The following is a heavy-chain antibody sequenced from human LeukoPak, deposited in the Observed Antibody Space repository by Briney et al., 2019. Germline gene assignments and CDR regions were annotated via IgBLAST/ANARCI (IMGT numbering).Heavy chain of an antibody. V-gene: IGHV3-74*01. Sequence: PGGSLRLSCAASGFTFSCYGMHWVRQAPGMGLVWVSRIKTYGSSTTYADSVKGRFTISRDNAKNTLYLQMNSLRAEDTAVYYCARAISGSYGYFDYWGQGTLVTVSS. CDR1: GFTFSCYG. CDR2: IKTYGSST. J-gene: IGHJ4*02. CDR3: ARAISGSYGYFDY. D-gene: IGHD1-26*01.